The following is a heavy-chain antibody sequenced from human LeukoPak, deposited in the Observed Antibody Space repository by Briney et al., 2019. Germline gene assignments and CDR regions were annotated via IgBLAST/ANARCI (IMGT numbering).Heavy chain of an antibody. V-gene: IGHV3-9*01. D-gene: IGHD3-10*01. Sequence: PGRSLRLSCAASGFTFDDYAMHWVRQAPGKGLEWVSGISWNGDIIGYADSVKGRFTISRDNAKNSLYLQMNSLRAEDTALYHCAKSGLGDLSSAYYYYYGMDVWGQGTTVTVSS. CDR1: GFTFDDYA. CDR3: AKSGLGDLSSAYYYYYGMDV. J-gene: IGHJ6*02. CDR2: ISWNGDII.